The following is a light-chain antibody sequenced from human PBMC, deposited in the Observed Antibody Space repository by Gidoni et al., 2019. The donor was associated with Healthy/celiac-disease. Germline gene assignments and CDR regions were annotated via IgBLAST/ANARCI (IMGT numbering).Light chain of an antibody. CDR3: QPYGSSPCS. CDR1: QSVSSSS. V-gene: IGKV3-20*01. J-gene: IGKJ2*04. CDR2: GAS. Sequence: EIVLTQSPGTLSLSPGERATLSCRASQSVSSSSLAWYQQKPGQAPRLLIYGASSRATGIPDRFSGSGSGTDFTLTISRLEPEDFAVYYCQPYGSSPCSFGQGTKLEIK.